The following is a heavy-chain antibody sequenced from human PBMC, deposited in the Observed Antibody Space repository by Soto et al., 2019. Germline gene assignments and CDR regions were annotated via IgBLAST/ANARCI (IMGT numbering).Heavy chain of an antibody. CDR3: ARVAVDIVATTLNWFDP. J-gene: IGHJ5*02. CDR1: GYTFTSYG. CDR2: ISAYNGNT. V-gene: IGHV1-18*04. Sequence: QVQLVQSGAEVKKPGASVKVSCKASGYTFTSYGISWVRQAPGQGLEWMGWISAYNGNTNYAQKLQGRVTMTTDTSTRPAYMELRSLRSDDTAVYYCARVAVDIVATTLNWFDPWGQGTLFTVSS. D-gene: IGHD5-12*01.